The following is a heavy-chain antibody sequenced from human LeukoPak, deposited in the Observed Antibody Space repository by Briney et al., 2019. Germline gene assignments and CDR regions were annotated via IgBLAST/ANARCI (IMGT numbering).Heavy chain of an antibody. CDR3: ARGPYYYDSSGYYIPYYGMDV. D-gene: IGHD3-22*01. CDR1: GYTFNNAW. CDR2: IYHSGST. J-gene: IGHJ6*02. Sequence: GSLRLSCTASGYTFNNAWVSWVRQPPGKGLEWIGEIYHSGSTNYNPSLKSRVTISVDKSKNQFSLKLSSVTAADTAVYYCARGPYYYDSSGYYIPYYGMDVWGQGTTVTVSS. V-gene: IGHV4-4*02.